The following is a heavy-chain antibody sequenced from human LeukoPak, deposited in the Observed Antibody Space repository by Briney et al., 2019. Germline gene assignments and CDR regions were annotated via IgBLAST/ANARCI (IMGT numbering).Heavy chain of an antibody. CDR1: GGSISSGSYY. Sequence: SSETLSLTCTVSGGSISSGSYYWSWIRQPAGKGLEWIGRIYTSGSTNYNPSLKSRATISVDTSKNQFSLKLSSVTAADTAVYYCARDGVAAEYYYMDVWGKGTTVTVSS. CDR2: IYTSGST. D-gene: IGHD6-13*01. J-gene: IGHJ6*03. V-gene: IGHV4-61*02. CDR3: ARDGVAAEYYYMDV.